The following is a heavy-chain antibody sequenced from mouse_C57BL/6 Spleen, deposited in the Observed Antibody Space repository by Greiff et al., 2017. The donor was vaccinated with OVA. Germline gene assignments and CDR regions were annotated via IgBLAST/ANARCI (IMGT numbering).Heavy chain of an antibody. D-gene: IGHD1-1*01. J-gene: IGHJ3*01. Sequence: VQLQQSGAELVRPGASVTLSCKASGYTFTDYEMHWVKQTPVHGLEWIGAIDPETGGTAYNQKFKGKAILTADKSSSTAYMELRSLTSEDSAVYYCTRSILRYPWFAYWGQGTLVTVSA. CDR3: TRSILRYPWFAY. CDR2: IDPETGGT. CDR1: GYTFTDYE. V-gene: IGHV1-15*01.